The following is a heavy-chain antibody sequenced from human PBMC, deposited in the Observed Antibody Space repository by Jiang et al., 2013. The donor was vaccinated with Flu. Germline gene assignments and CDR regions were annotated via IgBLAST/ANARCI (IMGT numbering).Heavy chain of an antibody. Sequence: VQLVESGGGLVQPGGSLRLSCAASGFTFSSYAMSWVRQAPGKGLEWVSAISGSGGSTYYADSVKGRFTISRDNSKNTLYLQMNSLRAEDTAVYYCAVSGGIVVPAAIPFDYVGPGNPGPPSP. CDR1: GFTFSSYA. CDR3: AVSGGIVVPAAIPFDY. V-gene: IGHV3-23*04. CDR2: ISGSGGST. J-gene: IGHJ4*02. D-gene: IGHD2-2*01.